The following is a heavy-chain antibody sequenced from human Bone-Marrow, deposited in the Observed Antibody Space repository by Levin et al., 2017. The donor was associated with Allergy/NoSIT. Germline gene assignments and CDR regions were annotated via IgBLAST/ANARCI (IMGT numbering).Heavy chain of an antibody. CDR2: ISYDGGNK. Sequence: SCAASGFIFSNFGIHWVRQAPGKGLEWVALISYDGGNKYYADSLKGRFTVSRDNSKNKVYLQTNSLRRDDTAVYYCAKVGGGSDTSHEAFDFWGQGTLVTVSS. D-gene: IGHD3-16*01. V-gene: IGHV3-30*18. J-gene: IGHJ3*01. CDR3: AKVGGGSDTSHEAFDF. CDR1: GFIFSNFG.